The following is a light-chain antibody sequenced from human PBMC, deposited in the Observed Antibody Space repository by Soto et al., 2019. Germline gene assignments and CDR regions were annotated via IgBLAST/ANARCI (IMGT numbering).Light chain of an antibody. J-gene: IGLJ3*02. Sequence: QSALTQPASVSGSPGQSITISCTGTSSDVGSYNLVSWYQQHPGKAPKLIIFEVTERPSGVSNRFSGSRSGNTASLTITGLQAEDEAEYYCCSYASISTWVFGGGTKLTVL. CDR2: EVT. CDR3: CSYASISTWV. CDR1: SSDVGSYNL. V-gene: IGLV2-23*02.